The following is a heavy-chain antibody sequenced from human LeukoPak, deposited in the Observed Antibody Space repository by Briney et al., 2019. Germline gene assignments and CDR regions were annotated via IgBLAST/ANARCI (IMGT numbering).Heavy chain of an antibody. V-gene: IGHV4-39*01. J-gene: IGHJ4*02. CDR2: IYYSGST. D-gene: IGHD2-2*01. CDR3: ATPAARGTCFDY. Sequence: PSETLSLTCTVSGGSISSSSYYWGWIRQPPGKGLEWIGSIYYSGSTYYNPSLRSRVTISVDTSKNQFSLKLSSVTAADTAVYYCATPAARGTCFDYWGQGTLVTVSS. CDR1: GGSISSSSYY.